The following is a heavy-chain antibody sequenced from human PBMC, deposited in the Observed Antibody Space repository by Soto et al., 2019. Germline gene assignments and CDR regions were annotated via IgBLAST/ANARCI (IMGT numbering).Heavy chain of an antibody. V-gene: IGHV4-39*02. CDR2: AHSSGGT. D-gene: IGHD2-15*01. J-gene: IGHJ4*02. Sequence: QLKESGPGLVKPSETLSLTCNASGVLVSSGDYFWGWIRQPPGKGLDWIGSAHSSGGTYSKPSLKAPHTITVNKSKKNYTLRLNSVTAADTGVYYCAQLKEGATRDNDVDSCGQGKLV. CDR1: GVLVSSGDYF. CDR3: AQLKEGATRDNDVDS.